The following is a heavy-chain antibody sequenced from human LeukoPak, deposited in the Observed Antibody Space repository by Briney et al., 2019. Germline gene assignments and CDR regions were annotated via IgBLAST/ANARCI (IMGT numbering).Heavy chain of an antibody. Sequence: GGSLRLSCAASGFTFSSNSMNWVRQAPGKGLEWVSYISSTGGTIYYADSMKGRFTISRDNAKNSLYLQMNSLRVEDTAVYYCARVMGSSWYPYYFDYWGQGTLVTVSS. D-gene: IGHD6-13*01. CDR2: ISSTGGTI. CDR1: GFTFSSNS. J-gene: IGHJ4*02. CDR3: ARVMGSSWYPYYFDY. V-gene: IGHV3-48*04.